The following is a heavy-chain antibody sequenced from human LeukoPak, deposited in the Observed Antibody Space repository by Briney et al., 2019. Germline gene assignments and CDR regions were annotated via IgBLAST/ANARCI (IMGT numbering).Heavy chain of an antibody. CDR3: AKRDSSGYSHYFGY. V-gene: IGHV3-23*01. Sequence: QTGGSLRLSCAASGLTFNNYAMSWVRQAPGKGLEWVSAISGSGMTTYYADSVKGRFTISRDNSKNTLYLRMNSLRAEDTAVYYCAKRDSSGYSHYFGYWGQGTLVTVSS. J-gene: IGHJ4*02. CDR1: GLTFNNYA. CDR2: ISGSGMTT. D-gene: IGHD3-22*01.